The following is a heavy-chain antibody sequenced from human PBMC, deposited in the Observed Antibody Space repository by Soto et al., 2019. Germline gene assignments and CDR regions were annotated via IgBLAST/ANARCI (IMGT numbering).Heavy chain of an antibody. D-gene: IGHD2-15*01. CDR2: ISSSSSTI. CDR3: ARDRRMVLAATPNAFDI. J-gene: IGHJ3*02. CDR1: GFTFSSYS. V-gene: IGHV3-48*02. Sequence: EVQLVESGGGLVQPGGSLRLSCAASGFTFSSYSMNWVRQAPGKGLEWVSYISSSSSTIYYADSVKGRFTISRDNAKNSLYLQMNSLRDEDTAVYYCARDRRMVLAATPNAFDIWGQGTMVTVSS.